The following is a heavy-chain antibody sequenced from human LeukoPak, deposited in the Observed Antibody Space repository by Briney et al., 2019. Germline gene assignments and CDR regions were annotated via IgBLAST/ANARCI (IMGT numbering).Heavy chain of an antibody. CDR2: IKQDGSEK. Sequence: GGSLRLSCAASGFTFSTYWMSWVRQAPGKGLELVANIKQDGSEKYYVDSVKGRFTISRDNAKNSLYPQVNSLRAEDTAVYYCARNQRRLDYWGQGTLVTVSS. CDR3: ARNQRRLDY. J-gene: IGHJ4*02. CDR1: GFTFSTYW. V-gene: IGHV3-7*01. D-gene: IGHD1-14*01.